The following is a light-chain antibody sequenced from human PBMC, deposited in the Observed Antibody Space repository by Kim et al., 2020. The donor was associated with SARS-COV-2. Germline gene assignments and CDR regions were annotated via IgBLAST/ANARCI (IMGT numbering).Light chain of an antibody. CDR2: KAS. J-gene: IGKJ2*01. CDR1: QSNSMW. Sequence: STLSASVGDRVSITCRASQSNSMWLAWYQQKPGKAPKLLISKASSLQSGVPSRFSGSGSGTQFTRTISSLQPDDFGTYYCQQYDNYFGQGTKLEI. CDR3: QQYDNY. V-gene: IGKV1-5*03.